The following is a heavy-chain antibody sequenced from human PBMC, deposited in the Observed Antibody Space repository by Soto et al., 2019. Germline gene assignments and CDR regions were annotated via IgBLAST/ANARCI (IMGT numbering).Heavy chain of an antibody. V-gene: IGHV3-23*01. CDR3: VNGGWLDF. CDR2: ISDDSSRT. D-gene: IGHD3-10*01. CDR1: GFTFNTFE. Sequence: EVQLLASGGGLVQPGGSLRLSCTASGFTFNTFEMSWVRQAPGRGLEWVSFISDDSSRTYYADAVKGRFTISRDNSKYPLYLQMNSLTAEDSTVYACVNGGWLDFWGQGTLVTVSS. J-gene: IGHJ5*01.